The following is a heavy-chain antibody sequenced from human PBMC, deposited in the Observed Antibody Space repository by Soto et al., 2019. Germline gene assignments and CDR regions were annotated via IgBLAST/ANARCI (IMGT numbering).Heavy chain of an antibody. V-gene: IGHV4-30-2*01. J-gene: IGHJ6*02. CDR2: IYHSGST. CDR3: ARADSSSSGYYYYGMDV. CDR1: GGSISSGGYS. Sequence: SETLSLTCAVSGGSISSGGYSWSWIRQPPXKGLEWIGYIYHSGSTYYNPSLKSRVTISVDRSKNQFSLKLSSVTAADTAVYYCARADSSSSGYYYYGMDVWGQGTTVTVSS. D-gene: IGHD6-6*01.